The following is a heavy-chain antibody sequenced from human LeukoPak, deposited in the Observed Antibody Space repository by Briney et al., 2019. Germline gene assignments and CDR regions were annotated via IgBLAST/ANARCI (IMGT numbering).Heavy chain of an antibody. Sequence: PSETLSLTCAVYGGSFSGYYWSWVRQPPGKGLEWIREINHSGSTNYNPSLKSRVTISVDTSKNQFSLKLSSVTAADTAVYYCARREATGYSSGWYQSWRGYFDYWGQGTLVTVSS. CDR3: ARREATGYSSGWYQSWRGYFDY. J-gene: IGHJ4*02. D-gene: IGHD6-19*01. V-gene: IGHV4-34*01. CDR2: INHSGST. CDR1: GGSFSGYY.